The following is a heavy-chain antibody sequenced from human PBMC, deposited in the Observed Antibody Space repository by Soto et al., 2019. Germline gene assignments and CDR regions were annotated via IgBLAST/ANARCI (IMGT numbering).Heavy chain of an antibody. V-gene: IGHV1-3*05. J-gene: IGHJ6*02. CDR1: GYTFTSYA. CDR3: ARDPSYYGMDV. CDR2: INAGNGNT. Sequence: QVQLVQSGAEEKKPGASVKVSCKASGYTFTSYAMHWVRQAAGQRLEWMGWINAGNGNTKYSQKFQGRVTITRDTSASTAYMDLSSLRSEDTAVYYCARDPSYYGMDVWGQGTTVTVSS.